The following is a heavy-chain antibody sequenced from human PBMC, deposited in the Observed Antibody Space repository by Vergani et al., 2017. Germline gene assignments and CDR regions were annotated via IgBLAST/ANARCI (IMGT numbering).Heavy chain of an antibody. Sequence: LESGGGLVQPGGSIRLSCFGSGFTFSTFNMHWVRQIPGKGLEYISGISSDGKSTNYAKSVKGRFTISRDDSKGIAYLQMSSLKKEDTAVYRCAVEIYDYGGSRDFDYWGQGTLVVVSS. D-gene: IGHD4-23*01. J-gene: IGHJ4*02. CDR2: ISSDGKST. CDR3: AVEIYDYGGSRDFDY. V-gene: IGHV3-64*01. CDR1: GFTFSTFN.